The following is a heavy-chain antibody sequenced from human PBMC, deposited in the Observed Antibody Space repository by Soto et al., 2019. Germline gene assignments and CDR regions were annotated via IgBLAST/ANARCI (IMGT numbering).Heavy chain of an antibody. Sequence: EVQLVESGGGLVQPGGSLRLSCAASGFTFGSSCMTWVRQAPGKGLEWVANIKKDGSKISYLDSVMGRFTISNNNAKNSLYLEKNSLRVEDTALYYFASDVATGIRSLYFDAFDIWGHGTMVTVSS. D-gene: IGHD5-12*01. CDR3: ASDVATGIRSLYFDAFDI. V-gene: IGHV3-7*05. CDR1: GFTFGSSC. J-gene: IGHJ3*02. CDR2: IKKDGSKI.